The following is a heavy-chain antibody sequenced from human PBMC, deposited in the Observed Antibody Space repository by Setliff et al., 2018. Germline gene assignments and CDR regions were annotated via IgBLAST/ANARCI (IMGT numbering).Heavy chain of an antibody. Sequence: SVKVSCKASGGTFSSYVISWVREAPGQGLEWMGGIIPMFGTNYAQKFQGRVTSTADESTSTAYMELSSLRSEDTAVYYCGGGQPLVRKDYYYMDVWGKGTTVTVSS. D-gene: IGHD3-10*01. CDR1: GGTFSSYV. V-gene: IGHV1-69*13. CDR2: IIPMFGT. J-gene: IGHJ6*03. CDR3: GGGQPLVRKDYYYMDV.